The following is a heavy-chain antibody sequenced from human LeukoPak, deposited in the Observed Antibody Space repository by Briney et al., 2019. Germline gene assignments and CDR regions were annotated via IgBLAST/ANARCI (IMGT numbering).Heavy chain of an antibody. CDR3: ARKIAAAANFDY. CDR1: GGSFSGYY. Sequence: SETLSLTCAVYGGSFSGYYWSWIRQPPGKGLEWIGEINHSGSTNYNPSLKSRVTISVDTSKNQFSLKLSSVTAADTAVYYCARKIAAAANFDYWGQGTLVTASS. V-gene: IGHV4-34*01. CDR2: INHSGST. D-gene: IGHD6-13*01. J-gene: IGHJ4*02.